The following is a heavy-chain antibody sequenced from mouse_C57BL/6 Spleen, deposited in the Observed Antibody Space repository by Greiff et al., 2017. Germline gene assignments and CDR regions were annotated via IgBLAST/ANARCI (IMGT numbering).Heavy chain of an antibody. CDR2: ISYDGSN. CDR3: ARGGGYDYLDY. V-gene: IGHV3-6*01. D-gene: IGHD2-3*01. CDR1: GYSITSGYY. Sequence: EVQLQQSGPGLVKPSQSLSLTCSVTGYSITSGYYWNWIRQFPGNKLEWMGYISYDGSNNYNPSLKNRISITRDTSKNQFFLKLNSVTTEDTATYYCARGGGYDYLDYWGQGTTLTVSS. J-gene: IGHJ2*01.